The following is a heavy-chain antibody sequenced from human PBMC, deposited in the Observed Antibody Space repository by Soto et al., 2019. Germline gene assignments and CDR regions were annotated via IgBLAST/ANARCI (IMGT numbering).Heavy chain of an antibody. CDR1: GGSISSSNW. D-gene: IGHD3-22*01. CDR2: IYHSGST. Sequence: SETLSLTCAVSGGSISSSNWWSWVRQPPGKGLEWIGEIYHSGSTNYNPSLKSRVTISVDKSKNQFSLKLSSVTAADTAVYYCARTTKLSYYYDSSGYYGSDAFDIWGQGTMVTVSS. J-gene: IGHJ3*02. CDR3: ARTTKLSYYYDSSGYYGSDAFDI. V-gene: IGHV4-4*02.